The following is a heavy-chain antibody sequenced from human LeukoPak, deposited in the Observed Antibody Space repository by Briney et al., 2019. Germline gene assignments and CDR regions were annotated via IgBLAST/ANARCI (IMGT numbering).Heavy chain of an antibody. CDR2: TYYRSKWYN. CDR1: GDSVSNNNVA. CDR3: ARVQQLGQGFHY. D-gene: IGHD6-13*01. V-gene: IGHV6-1*01. Sequence: SQTLSLTCAISGDSVSNNNVAWNWVGQSPSRGLDWLGRTYYRSKWYNDYAVSVKSRITITPDTSKNQVSLQLSSVSLEDTAIYFCARVQQLGQGFHYWGQGTLVTVSS. J-gene: IGHJ4*02.